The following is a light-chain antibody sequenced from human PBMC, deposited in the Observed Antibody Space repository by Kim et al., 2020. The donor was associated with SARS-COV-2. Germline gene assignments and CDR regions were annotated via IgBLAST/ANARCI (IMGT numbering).Light chain of an antibody. J-gene: IGKJ1*01. CDR1: QGISSW. Sequence: DIQMTQSPSSLSASVGDRITITCRASQGISSWLAWYQQKPEKAPKCLIYAASSLQSGVPSRFSGSGSGTDFTLTISNLQPEDFATYYCQQYASYPRTFGQGTKVGIK. V-gene: IGKV1D-16*01. CDR3: QQYASYPRT. CDR2: AAS.